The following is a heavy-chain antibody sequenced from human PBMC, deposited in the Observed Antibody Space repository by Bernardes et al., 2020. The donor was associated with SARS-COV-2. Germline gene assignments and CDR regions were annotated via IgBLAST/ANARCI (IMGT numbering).Heavy chain of an antibody. V-gene: IGHV3-33*01. J-gene: IGHJ4*02. D-gene: IGHD2-21*02. CDR3: ARDAGDLGPAIDY. CDR1: GFTFSSYG. Sequence: GWSLRLSCAASGFTFSSYGMHWVRQAPGKGLEWVAVIWYDGSNKYYADSVKGRFTISRDNSKNTLYLQMNSLRAEDTAVYYCARDAGDLGPAIDYWGQGTLVTVSS. CDR2: IWYDGSNK.